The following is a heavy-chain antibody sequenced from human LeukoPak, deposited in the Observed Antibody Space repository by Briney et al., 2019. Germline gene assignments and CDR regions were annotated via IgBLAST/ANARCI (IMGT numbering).Heavy chain of an antibody. CDR3: ATFGLVAALYL. CDR2: INPAGSET. D-gene: IGHD5-12*01. Sequence: QPGGSLLLSCAASGFSFNAYWMAWVRQAPGRGLEWVANINPAGSETFHVDPVKGRFSISRDHAKNLFYLQMNSLRAEDTAVYYCATFGLVAALYLWGQGTLVTVSS. J-gene: IGHJ4*02. V-gene: IGHV3-7*01. CDR1: GFSFNAYW.